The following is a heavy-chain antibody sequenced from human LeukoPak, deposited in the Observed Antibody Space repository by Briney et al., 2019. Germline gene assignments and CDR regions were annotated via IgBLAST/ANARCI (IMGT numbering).Heavy chain of an antibody. CDR1: GASVSSNSAA. CDR3: ARHSTSWDPFDY. J-gene: IGHJ4*02. Sequence: SQTLSLTCAISGASVSSNSAAWNWIRQSPSRGLEWLGRAYYRSKWYSDYAVSVKSRITINTDTSKSQFSLQLNSVTPEDTAVYYCARHSTSWDPFDYRGQGTLVTVSS. V-gene: IGHV6-1*01. CDR2: AYYRSKWYS. D-gene: IGHD6-13*01.